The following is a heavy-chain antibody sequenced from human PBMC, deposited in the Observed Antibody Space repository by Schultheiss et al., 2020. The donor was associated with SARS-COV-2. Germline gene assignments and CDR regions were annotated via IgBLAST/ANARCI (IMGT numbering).Heavy chain of an antibody. V-gene: IGHV3-21*01. J-gene: IGHJ5*02. CDR3: ARGVSVTTGPGWFDP. D-gene: IGHD4-17*01. Sequence: GGSLRLSCAASGFNFSSYSMNWVRQAPGKGLEWVSSITSRSSYMYYADSVKGRFTISRDDSKNTLYLQMNSLRVEDTAVYYCARGVSVTTGPGWFDPWGQGTLVTVSS. CDR1: GFNFSSYS. CDR2: ITSRSSYM.